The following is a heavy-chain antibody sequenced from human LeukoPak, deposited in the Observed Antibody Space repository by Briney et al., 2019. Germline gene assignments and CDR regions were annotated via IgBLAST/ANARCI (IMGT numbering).Heavy chain of an antibody. CDR2: INWNGGST. V-gene: IGHV3-20*04. CDR1: GFTFYDHD. CDR3: ARGKMVGATAWGGLDY. Sequence: PGGSLRLSCVASGFTFYDHDMSWVRQAPGKGLEWVSNINWNGGSTGYADSVKGRFTISRDNAKNSLYLQMNSLRAEDTAFYYCARGKMVGATAWGGLDYWGQGTLVTVSS. D-gene: IGHD1-26*01. J-gene: IGHJ4*02.